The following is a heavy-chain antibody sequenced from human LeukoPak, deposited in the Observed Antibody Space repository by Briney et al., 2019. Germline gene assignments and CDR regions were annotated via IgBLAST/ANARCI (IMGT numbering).Heavy chain of an antibody. CDR2: ISPYNGNT. CDR3: ARIAAAGTFFDY. CDR1: GYTFTSYG. Sequence: ASVKVSCKASGYTFTSYGISWVRQAPGQGLEWMGWISPYNGNTNYAQKLQGRVTMTTDTSTSTAYMGLRSLRSDDTAVYYCARIAAAGTFFDYWGQGTLVTVSS. V-gene: IGHV1-18*01. J-gene: IGHJ4*02. D-gene: IGHD6-13*01.